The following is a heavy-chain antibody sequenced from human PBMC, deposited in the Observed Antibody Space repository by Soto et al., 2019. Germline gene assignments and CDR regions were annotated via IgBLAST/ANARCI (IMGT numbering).Heavy chain of an antibody. CDR2: IRNNADGGTA. CDR1: GFPFIDAW. J-gene: IGHJ4*02. D-gene: IGHD3-16*01. CDR3: STALRRDSALGAY. V-gene: IGHV3-15*05. Sequence: EVRLVESGGGSVKPGGSLRLSCAASGFPFIDAWMTWVRQAPGKGLQWIGRIRNNADGGTADLAAPVRGRFSISRDDSKDTLYLHMNSLEIHDTAVYFCSTALRRDSALGAYWGQGTLV.